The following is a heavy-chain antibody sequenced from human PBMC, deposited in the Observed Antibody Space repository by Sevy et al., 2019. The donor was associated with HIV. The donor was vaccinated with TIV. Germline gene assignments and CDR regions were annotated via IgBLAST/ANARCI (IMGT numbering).Heavy chain of an antibody. CDR2: IGYDGSDK. J-gene: IGHJ6*02. V-gene: IGHV3-30*02. CDR1: GFSFSSYG. D-gene: IGHD4-17*01. Sequence: GGCLRLSCAASGFSFSSYGMYWVRQAPGKGLEWVARIGYDGSDKYYGDSVKGRVTISRDNSKKTLYLQMNSLRAEDSAVYYCAKNGDAPDYKYAMDIWGQGTPVTVSS. CDR3: AKNGDAPDYKYAMDI.